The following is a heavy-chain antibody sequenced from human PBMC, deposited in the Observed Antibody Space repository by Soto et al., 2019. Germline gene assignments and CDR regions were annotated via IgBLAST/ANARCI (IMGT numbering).Heavy chain of an antibody. D-gene: IGHD2-15*01. CDR3: ARDRCTGGSCYRTYAFDI. CDR2: ISSSDRYI. J-gene: IGHJ3*02. CDR1: GFNFSTYT. V-gene: IGHV3-21*01. Sequence: EVQLVESGGGLVKPGGSLRLSCAASGFNFSTYTMNWVRQAPGKGLEWVSSISSSDRYIYYADSVKGRFTISRDDAKKSLYLQMNSLRAEDTAVYYCARDRCTGGSCYRTYAFDIWGQGTLVTVSS.